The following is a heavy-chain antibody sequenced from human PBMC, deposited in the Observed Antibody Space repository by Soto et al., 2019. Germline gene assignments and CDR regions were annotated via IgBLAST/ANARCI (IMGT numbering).Heavy chain of an antibody. Sequence: ASVKVSCKASGYTFTSYGISWVRQAPGQGLEWMGWISAYNGNTNYAQKPQGRVTMTTDTSTSTAYMELRSLRSDDTAVYYCARDGRARDIVVVVAAGGFDYWGQGTLVTVSS. J-gene: IGHJ4*02. CDR2: ISAYNGNT. V-gene: IGHV1-18*01. D-gene: IGHD2-15*01. CDR3: ARDGRARDIVVVVAAGGFDY. CDR1: GYTFTSYG.